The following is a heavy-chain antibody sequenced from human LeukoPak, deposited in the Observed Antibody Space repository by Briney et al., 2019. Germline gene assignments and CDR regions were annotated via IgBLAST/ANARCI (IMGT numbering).Heavy chain of an antibody. V-gene: IGHV3-15*01. J-gene: IGHJ4*02. CDR3: TTTGTAMADFDY. CDR2: IKSKTGGGTT. CDR1: GFTFSNAW. Sequence: GGSLRLSCAASGFTFSNAWMSWVRQAPGKGLEWVGRIKSKTGGGTTDYAAPVKGRFTISRDDSKNTLYLQMNSLKTEDTAVYYCTTTGTAMADFDYWGQGTLVTVSS. D-gene: IGHD5-18*01.